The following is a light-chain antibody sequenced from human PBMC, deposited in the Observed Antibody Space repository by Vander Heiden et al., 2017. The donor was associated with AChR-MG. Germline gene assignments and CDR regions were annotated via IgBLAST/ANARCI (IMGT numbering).Light chain of an antibody. V-gene: IGLV2-23*01. CDR1: SSDVGNYDR. Sequence: QSALTQPASVSRSPGHSHTIPCTRNSSDVGNYDRVSWYQHHAGKAPRVMIYEGTKRPSGVSNRFSGSKSGNTASLTISGLQAEDEADYYCRSYAGSSTLVFGGGTKLTVL. CDR3: RSYAGSSTLV. J-gene: IGLJ2*01. CDR2: EGT.